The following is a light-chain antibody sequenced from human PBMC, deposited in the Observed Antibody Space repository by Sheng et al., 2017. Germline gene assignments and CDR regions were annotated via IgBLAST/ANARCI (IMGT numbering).Light chain of an antibody. CDR1: QAISNY. Sequence: DSQMTQSPSSLSASIGDIVTITCRASQAISNYLAWYQQKPGTAPKSLIYAASSLQSGVPSRFSGSGSGTDFTLTISSLQPEDFATYYCQQYHTFPRTFGQGTQAGD. V-gene: IGKV1-16*01. CDR2: AAS. CDR3: QQYHTFPRT. J-gene: IGKJ2*01.